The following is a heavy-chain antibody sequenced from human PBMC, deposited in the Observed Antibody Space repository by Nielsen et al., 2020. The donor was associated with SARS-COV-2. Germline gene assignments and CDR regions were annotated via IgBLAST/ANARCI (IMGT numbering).Heavy chain of an antibody. Sequence: ASVKVSCQASGYTFTGYYMHWVRQAPGQGLEWMGRINPNSGGTNYAQKFQGRVTMNRDTSISTAYMELSRLGSDDTAVYYCARGHPSAMGHVDYWGQGTLVTVSS. CDR2: INPNSGGT. CDR1: GYTFTGYY. CDR3: ARGHPSAMGHVDY. V-gene: IGHV1-2*06. D-gene: IGHD5-18*01. J-gene: IGHJ4*02.